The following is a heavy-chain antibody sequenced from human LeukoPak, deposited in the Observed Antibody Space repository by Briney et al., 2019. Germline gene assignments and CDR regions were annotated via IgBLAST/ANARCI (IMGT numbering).Heavy chain of an antibody. D-gene: IGHD2-2*01. J-gene: IGHJ6*03. CDR3: AGYQLLTYYYYYMDV. CDR1: GGSISSGSYY. Sequence: SGTLSLTCTVSGGSISSGSYYWSWIRQPAGKGLEWIGRIYTSGSTNYNPSLKSRVTISVDTSKNQFSLKLSSVTAADTAVYYCAGYQLLTYYYYYMDVWGKGTTVTVSS. V-gene: IGHV4-61*02. CDR2: IYTSGST.